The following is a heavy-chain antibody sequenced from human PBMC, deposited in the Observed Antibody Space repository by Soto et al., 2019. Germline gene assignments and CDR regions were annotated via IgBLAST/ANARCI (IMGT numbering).Heavy chain of an antibody. CDR1: GGSISSYY. CDR2: IYYSGST. J-gene: IGHJ4*02. CDR3: ARGLLHDY. Sequence: SETLSLTCTVSGGSISSYYWSWIRQPPGKGLEWIGYIYYSGSTNYNPSLKSRVTISVDTSKNQFSLKLSSVTAADTAVYYCARGLLHDYWGQGTPVTVSS. V-gene: IGHV4-59*01.